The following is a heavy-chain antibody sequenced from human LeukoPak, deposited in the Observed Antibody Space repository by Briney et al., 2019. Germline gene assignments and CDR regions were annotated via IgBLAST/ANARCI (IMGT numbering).Heavy chain of an antibody. Sequence: SETLSLTCTVSGGSISSYYWSWIRQPPRQGLGRIWYIYDSGSTNYNPPLKSRVTISVDTSKNQFSLKLSSVTAADTAVYYCARSPVAGTKRPFDYWGQGTLVTVSS. CDR3: ARSPVAGTKRPFDY. CDR1: GGSISSYY. J-gene: IGHJ4*02. D-gene: IGHD6-19*01. V-gene: IGHV4-59*01. CDR2: IYDSGST.